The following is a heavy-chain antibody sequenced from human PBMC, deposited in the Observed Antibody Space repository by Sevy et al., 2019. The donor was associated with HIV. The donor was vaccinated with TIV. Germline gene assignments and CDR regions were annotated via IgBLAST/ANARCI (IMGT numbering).Heavy chain of an antibody. CDR2: IYYSGST. V-gene: IGHV4-39*01. D-gene: IGHD1-26*01. J-gene: IGHJ4*02. Sequence: ETLSLTCTVSGGSISSSSYYWGWIRQPPGKGLEWIGSIYYSGSTYYNPSLKSRVTISVDTSKNQFSLKLSSVTAADTAVYYCARTGALGDYFDYWGQGTLVTVSS. CDR1: GGSISSSSYY. CDR3: ARTGALGDYFDY.